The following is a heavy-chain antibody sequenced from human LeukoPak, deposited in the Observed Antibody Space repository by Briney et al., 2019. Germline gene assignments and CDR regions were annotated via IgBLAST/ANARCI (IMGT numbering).Heavy chain of an antibody. CDR3: AKRGDVVVVAATDY. J-gene: IGHJ4*02. Sequence: PGGSLRLSCAASGFTFSNYAMSWVRQAPGKGLQWVSGISGSGGSTYYADSVKGRFTISRDNSKNTLYLQMNSLRAEDTAVYYCAKRGDVVVVAATDYWGQGTLVTVSS. CDR1: GFTFSNYA. V-gene: IGHV3-23*01. D-gene: IGHD2-15*01. CDR2: ISGSGGST.